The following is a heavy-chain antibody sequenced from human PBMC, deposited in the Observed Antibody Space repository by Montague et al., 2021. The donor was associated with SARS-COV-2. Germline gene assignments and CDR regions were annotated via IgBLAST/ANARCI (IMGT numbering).Heavy chain of an antibody. CDR2: ICGGGGSR. Sequence: SMRLSCSASGFTFDSYAMTWVRQAPGKGLEWVSAICGGGGSRYYXDSVKGRLTISRDNSKNTLHLEMNSLRVEDTAIYYCAKLPDYDFWRGYSNWFDPWGQGTLVTVSS. V-gene: IGHV3-23*01. D-gene: IGHD3-3*01. J-gene: IGHJ5*02. CDR1: GFTFDSYA. CDR3: AKLPDYDFWRGYSNWFDP.